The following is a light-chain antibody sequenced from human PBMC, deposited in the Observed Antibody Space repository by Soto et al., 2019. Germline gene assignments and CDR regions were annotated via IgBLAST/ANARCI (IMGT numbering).Light chain of an antibody. CDR2: AAS. V-gene: IGKV1-8*01. CDR3: QQYYSYPPT. CDR1: XGISSY. J-gene: IGKJ1*01. Sequence: AXRXTQSXSSXSAXTGXRXXXTXXAXXGISSYLAWYQQKPGKAPKLLIYAASTLQSGVPSRFSGSGSGTDFTLTISCLQSEDFATYYCQQYYSYPPTFGQGTKVEIK.